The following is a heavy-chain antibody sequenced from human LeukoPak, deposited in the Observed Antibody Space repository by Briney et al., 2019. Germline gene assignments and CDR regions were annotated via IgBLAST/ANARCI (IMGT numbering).Heavy chain of an antibody. J-gene: IGHJ4*02. CDR3: TSTVDIVATNFDY. Sequence: GGSLRLSCTASGFTFGDYAMSWVRQAPGKGLEGVGFIRSKAYGGTTEYAASVKGTFTISRDDSKTIAYLQMNSLKTEDTAVYYCTSTVDIVATNFDYWGQGTLVTVSS. V-gene: IGHV3-49*04. CDR2: IRSKAYGGTT. D-gene: IGHD5-12*01. CDR1: GFTFGDYA.